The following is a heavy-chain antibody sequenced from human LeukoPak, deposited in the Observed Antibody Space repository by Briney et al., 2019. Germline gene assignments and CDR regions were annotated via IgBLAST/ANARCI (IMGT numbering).Heavy chain of an antibody. V-gene: IGHV3-30*02. D-gene: IGHD4-11*01. Sequence: PGGSLRLSCAASGFTFSSYGMHWVRQAPGKGLEWVAFIRYDGSNKYYADSVKGRFTISRDNSKNTLYLQMNSLRAEDTAVYYCAKALYSNLPIPDYWGQGTLVTVSS. CDR2: IRYDGSNK. CDR1: GFTFSSYG. J-gene: IGHJ4*02. CDR3: AKALYSNLPIPDY.